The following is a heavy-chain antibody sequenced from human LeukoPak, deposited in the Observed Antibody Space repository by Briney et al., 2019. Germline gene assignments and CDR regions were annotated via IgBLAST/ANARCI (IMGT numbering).Heavy chain of an antibody. D-gene: IGHD6-6*01. J-gene: IGHJ6*02. V-gene: IGHV3-72*01. Sequence: TGGSLRLSCAASGFTFTSYSMNWVRQAPGKGLEWIGHTGDKANSYTTEYAASVKGRFSISRDDSKNSLYLQMNSLKTEDTAVYYCGRGGYSSSSFYGMDVWGQGTTVTVSS. CDR1: GFTFTSYS. CDR3: GRGGYSSSSFYGMDV. CDR2: TGDKANSYTT.